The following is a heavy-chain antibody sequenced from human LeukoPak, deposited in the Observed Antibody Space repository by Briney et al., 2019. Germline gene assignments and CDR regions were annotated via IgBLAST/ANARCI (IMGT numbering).Heavy chain of an antibody. CDR3: ANDDFGASGLPDY. J-gene: IGHJ4*02. D-gene: IGHD4-17*01. V-gene: IGHV3-74*01. CDR2: INGDGSST. CDR1: GFTFTYYW. Sequence: PGGSLRLSCAASGFTFTYYWMHWVRQAPGKGLVWVARINGDGSSTNYADSVKGRFTISRDNAKNTLYLQMNSLRAEDTAAYYCANDDFGASGLPDYWGQGTLVTVSS.